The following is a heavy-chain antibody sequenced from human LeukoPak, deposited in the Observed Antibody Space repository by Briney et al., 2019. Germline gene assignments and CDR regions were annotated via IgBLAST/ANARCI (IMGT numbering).Heavy chain of an antibody. CDR2: IIPQFEIR. D-gene: IGHD3-10*01. V-gene: IGHV1-69*01. J-gene: IGHJ4*02. Sequence: SVKVSCKSSEEDISNYLITWVRQAPGQGPEWVGGIIPQFEIRNYAQKFKGRVTITADESTRTAYMELSGLTSEDTAVYYSGSGSYYKVGRLDFWGQGTLVTVSS. CDR3: GSGSYYKVGRLDF. CDR1: EEDISNYL.